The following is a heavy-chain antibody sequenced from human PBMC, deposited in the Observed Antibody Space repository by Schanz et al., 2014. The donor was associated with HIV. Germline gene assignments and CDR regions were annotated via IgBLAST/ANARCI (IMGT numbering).Heavy chain of an antibody. CDR3: ARGSSGGDSAAEYLRH. D-gene: IGHD2-21*02. J-gene: IGHJ1*01. Sequence: QVQLQEKGPGLVKSSQTLKLTCTVLGEENSSGGYYWSWKRQHPGKGREWIGYIYYSGNTYYNPSLKSRVAIPVATSKNHSSLSLGSVTAADTAIYSCARGSSGGDSAAEYLRHWGQGTLVTVSS. CDR1: GEENSSGGYY. V-gene: IGHV4-31*03. CDR2: IYYSGNT.